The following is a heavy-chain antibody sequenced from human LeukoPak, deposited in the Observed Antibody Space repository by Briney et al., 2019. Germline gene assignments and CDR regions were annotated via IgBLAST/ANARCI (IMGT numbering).Heavy chain of an antibody. J-gene: IGHJ4*02. D-gene: IGHD4-17*01. Sequence: GGSLRLSCAASGFTFSSYEMNWVRQAPGKGLEWVSYISSSGSTIYYADSVKGRFTISRDNAKNSLYLQMSSLRAEDTAVYYCAGDYGDYVLDYWGQGTLVTVSS. CDR3: AGDYGDYVLDY. V-gene: IGHV3-48*03. CDR1: GFTFSSYE. CDR2: ISSSGSTI.